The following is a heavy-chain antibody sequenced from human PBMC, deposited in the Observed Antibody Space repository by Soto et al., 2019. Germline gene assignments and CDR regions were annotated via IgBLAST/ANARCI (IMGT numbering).Heavy chain of an antibody. CDR1: GFTFSSYW. CDR2: IKQDGSEK. CDR3: ARAGSSGWFGAFDI. V-gene: IGHV3-7*03. Sequence: GGSLRLSCAAFGFTFSSYWMSWVRQAPGKGLEWVANIKQDGSEKYYVDSVKGRFTISRDNAKNSLYLQMNSLRAEDTAVYYCARAGSSGWFGAFDIWGQGTMVTVS. D-gene: IGHD6-19*01. J-gene: IGHJ3*02.